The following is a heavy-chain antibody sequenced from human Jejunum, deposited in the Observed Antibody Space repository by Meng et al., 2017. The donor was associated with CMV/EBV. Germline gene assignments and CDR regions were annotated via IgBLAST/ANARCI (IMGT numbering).Heavy chain of an antibody. Sequence: EGQLMGSGGGLVQPEGSLRLSCAASGFTFSSQTMSWVRQAPGKGLEWVSNIADSGGSTYYADSVKGRFTISRDNSKNTLYLQMNSLRAEDTAVYYCVNRAWLESWGQGTLVTVS. CDR3: VNRAWLES. CDR1: GFTFSSQT. J-gene: IGHJ5*01. V-gene: IGHV3-23*01. CDR2: IADSGGST.